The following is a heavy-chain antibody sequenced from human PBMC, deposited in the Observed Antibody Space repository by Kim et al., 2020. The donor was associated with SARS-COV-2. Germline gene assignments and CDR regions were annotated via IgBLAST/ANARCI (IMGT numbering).Heavy chain of an antibody. D-gene: IGHD2-21*02. Sequence: SETLSLTCAVYGGSFSGNYWSWIRQPPGKGLEWIGEINDSGSTNHNPSLKSRVTISLDMSKNQFSLKLSSVTAADTAVYYCAKGKVGDTTWRSNWLDPWGQGTLVTVSS. V-gene: IGHV4-34*01. CDR3: AKGKVGDTTWRSNWLDP. CDR2: INDSGST. CDR1: GGSFSGNY. J-gene: IGHJ5*02.